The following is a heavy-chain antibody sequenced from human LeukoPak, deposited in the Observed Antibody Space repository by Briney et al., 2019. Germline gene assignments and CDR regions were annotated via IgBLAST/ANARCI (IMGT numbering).Heavy chain of an antibody. Sequence: QPGGSLRLSCAASGFTFSSYAMSWVRQAPGKGLEWVSGISTAGGNTYYADSVKGRFTISRDNSKNTLYLQMNSLRAEDTAVYYCAKDVLVRYYDGSGYYCDYWGQGTLVTVSS. CDR2: ISTAGGNT. CDR3: AKDVLVRYYDGSGYYCDY. V-gene: IGHV3-23*01. D-gene: IGHD3-22*01. J-gene: IGHJ4*02. CDR1: GFTFSSYA.